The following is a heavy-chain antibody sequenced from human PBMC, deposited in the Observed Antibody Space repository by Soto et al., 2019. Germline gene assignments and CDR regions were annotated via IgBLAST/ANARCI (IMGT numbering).Heavy chain of an antibody. V-gene: IGHV4-39*01. Sequence: QLQLQESGPGLVKPSETLSLTCTVSGGSISSSSYYWGWIRQPPGKGLEWIGSIYYSGRTYYNPSLKSRVTISVDTSKNQFSLKLSSVTAADTAVYYCARQPIAAAGSFDYWGQGTLVTVSS. CDR1: GGSISSSSYY. J-gene: IGHJ4*02. CDR2: IYYSGRT. CDR3: ARQPIAAAGSFDY. D-gene: IGHD6-13*01.